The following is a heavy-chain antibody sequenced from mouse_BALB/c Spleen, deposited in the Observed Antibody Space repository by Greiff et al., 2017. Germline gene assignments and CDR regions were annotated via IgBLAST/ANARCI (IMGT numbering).Heavy chain of an antibody. D-gene: IGHD2-4*01. CDR3: ARDDYGGFAY. J-gene: IGHJ3*01. CDR1: GFTFSSFG. V-gene: IGHV5-17*02. CDR2: ISSGSSTI. Sequence: EVQRVESGGGLVQPGGSRKLSCAASGFTFSSFGMHWVRQAPEKGLEWVAYISSGSSTIYYADTVKGRFTISRDNPKNTLFLQMTSLRSEDTAMYYCARDDYGGFAYWGQGTLVTVSA.